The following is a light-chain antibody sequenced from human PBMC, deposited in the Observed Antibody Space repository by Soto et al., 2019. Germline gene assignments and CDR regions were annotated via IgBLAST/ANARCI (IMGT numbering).Light chain of an antibody. Sequence: DIQMTQSPSSLSASGGDTVTITCRASQSISRYLNWYQQKPGKAPNLLIYVASSLQSEVPSRFSGSGSGTDFTLTITSLQPEDFATYYCQQSYGTPITFGQGTRLEIK. CDR1: QSISRY. V-gene: IGKV1-39*01. CDR2: VAS. CDR3: QQSYGTPIT. J-gene: IGKJ5*01.